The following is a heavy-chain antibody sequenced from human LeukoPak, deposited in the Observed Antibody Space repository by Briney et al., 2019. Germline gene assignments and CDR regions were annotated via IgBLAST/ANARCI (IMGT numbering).Heavy chain of an antibody. J-gene: IGHJ6*03. V-gene: IGHV1-69*05. CDR1: GGTFSSYA. D-gene: IGHD3-10*01. CDR2: IIPIFGTA. Sequence: SVKVSCKASGGTFSSYAISWVRQAPGQGLEWMGGIIPIFGTANYAQKFQGRVTITTDESTSTAYMELSSLRFEDTAVYYCARDSFYGSGSYRGLNYYYYMDVWGKGTTVTVSS. CDR3: ARDSFYGSGSYRGLNYYYYMDV.